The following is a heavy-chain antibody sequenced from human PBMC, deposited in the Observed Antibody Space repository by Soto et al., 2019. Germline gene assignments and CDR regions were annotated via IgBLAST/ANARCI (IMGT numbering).Heavy chain of an antibody. CDR1: GFTFDDYA. J-gene: IGHJ4*02. V-gene: IGHV3-9*01. CDR2: ISWNSGTI. Sequence: GGSLRLSCAASGFTFDDYAMHWVRQAPGKGLEWVSGISWNSGTISYADSVKGRFTISRDNAKNSLYLQMNSLRAEDTAFYYCAKDTNSGGPAQFDYWGQGTLVTVSS. D-gene: IGHD3-10*01. CDR3: AKDTNSGGPAQFDY.